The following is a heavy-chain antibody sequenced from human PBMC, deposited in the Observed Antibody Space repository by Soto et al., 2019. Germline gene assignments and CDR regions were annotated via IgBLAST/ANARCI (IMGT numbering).Heavy chain of an antibody. Sequence: PGESLKISCKGSGYSFTSYWIGWVHQMPGKGLEWMGIIYPGDSDTRYSPSFQGQVTISADKSISTAYLQWSSLKASDTATYYCARRGVAKDDAFDIWGQGTMVTVS. J-gene: IGHJ3*02. CDR1: GYSFTSYW. D-gene: IGHD5-12*01. CDR3: ARRGVAKDDAFDI. CDR2: IYPGDSDT. V-gene: IGHV5-51*07.